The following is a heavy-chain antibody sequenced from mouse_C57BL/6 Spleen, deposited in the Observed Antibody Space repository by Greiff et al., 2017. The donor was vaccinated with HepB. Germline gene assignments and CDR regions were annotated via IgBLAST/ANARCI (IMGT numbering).Heavy chain of an antibody. CDR2: IYPSDSET. CDR1: GYTFTSYW. V-gene: IGHV1-61*01. Sequence: QVQLQQPGAELVRPGSSVKLSCKASGYTFTSYWMDWVKQRPGQGLEWIGIIYPSDSETHYNQKFKDKATLTVDKSSSTAYMQLSSLTSEDSAVYYCARGSGTSLDYWGQGTTLTVSS. D-gene: IGHD4-1*01. CDR3: ARGSGTSLDY. J-gene: IGHJ2*01.